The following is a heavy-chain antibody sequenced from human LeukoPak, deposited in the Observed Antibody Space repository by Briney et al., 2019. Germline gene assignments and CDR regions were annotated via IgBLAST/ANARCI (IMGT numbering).Heavy chain of an antibody. CDR1: GVSLSDYY. J-gene: IGHJ5*02. CDR3: ARESLTWLQSRTSWFDP. Sequence: PSETLSLTCAVYGVSLSDYYWTWIRQPPGKGLEWIGSIYYSGSTYYNPSLKSRVTISVDTPKKQFSLKLRSVTAADTAVYYCARESLTWLQSRTSWFDPWGQGTLVTVSS. V-gene: IGHV4-34*01. D-gene: IGHD5-24*01. CDR2: IYYSGST.